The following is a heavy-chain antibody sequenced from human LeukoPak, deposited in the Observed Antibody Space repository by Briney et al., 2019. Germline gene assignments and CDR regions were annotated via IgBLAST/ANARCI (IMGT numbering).Heavy chain of an antibody. D-gene: IGHD3-10*01. CDR3: ARAYYGSGSYTYFDY. CDR2: IYYSGST. J-gene: IGHJ4*02. Sequence: SETLSLTCIVSGGSISSYYWSWIRQPPGKGLEWIGYIYYSGSTNYNPSLKSRVTISVDTSKNQFSLKLSSVTAADTAVYYCARAYYGSGSYTYFDYWGQGTLVTVSS. CDR1: GGSISSYY. V-gene: IGHV4-59*01.